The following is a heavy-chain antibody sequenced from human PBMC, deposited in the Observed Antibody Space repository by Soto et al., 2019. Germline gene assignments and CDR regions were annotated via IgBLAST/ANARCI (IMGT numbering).Heavy chain of an antibody. CDR2: ISYDGSNK. V-gene: IGHV3-30-3*01. J-gene: IGHJ4*02. Sequence: QVQLVESGGGVVQPGRSLRLSCAASGFTFSSYAMHWVRQAPGKGLEWVAVISYDGSNKYYADSVKGRFTISRDNSTNTLYLQMNSLRAEDTAVYYCARSILYYYDSSGYSDYWGQGTLVTVSS. D-gene: IGHD3-22*01. CDR1: GFTFSSYA. CDR3: ARSILYYYDSSGYSDY.